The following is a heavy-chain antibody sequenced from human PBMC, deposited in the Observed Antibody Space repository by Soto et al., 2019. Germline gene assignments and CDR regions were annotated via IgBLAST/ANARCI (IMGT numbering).Heavy chain of an antibody. CDR1: GFTFDDHA. Sequence: EVQLVESGGGLAQPGRSLRLSCAASGFTFDDHAMHWVRQVPGKGLEWVSGISWNSGSIGYAESVKGRFTISRDNAQNSLYLEINSLRHEDTAFYFCVKDKGSSVFVVFEYWGLGVGFTGSS. J-gene: IGHJ4*02. D-gene: IGHD3-22*01. CDR2: ISWNSGSI. CDR3: VKDKGSSVFVVFEY. V-gene: IGHV3-9*01.